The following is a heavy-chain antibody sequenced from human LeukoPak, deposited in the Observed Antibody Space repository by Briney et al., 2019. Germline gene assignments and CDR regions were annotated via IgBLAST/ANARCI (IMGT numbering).Heavy chain of an antibody. J-gene: IGHJ4*02. CDR1: GFTFSSYS. V-gene: IGHV3-21*04. CDR2: ISSSSSYI. CDR3: TGNYYGSGSYADFDY. Sequence: GGSLRLSCAASGFTFSSYSMNWVRQAPGKGLEWVSSISSSSSYIYYADSVKGRFTISRDDSKNTAYLQMDSLKTEDTAVYYCTGNYYGSGSYADFDYWGQGTLVTVSS. D-gene: IGHD3-10*01.